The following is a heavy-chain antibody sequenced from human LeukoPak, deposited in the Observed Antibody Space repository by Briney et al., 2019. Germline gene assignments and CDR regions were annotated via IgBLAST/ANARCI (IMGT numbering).Heavy chain of an antibody. CDR2: INPNSGGT. Sequence: GASVKVSCKASGYTFTGYYMHWVRQAPGQGLEWMGWINPNSGGTNYAQKFQGWVTMTRDTSISTAYMELSRLRSDDTAVYYCARVVDGVGDAFDIWGQGTMVTVSS. D-gene: IGHD1-26*01. J-gene: IGHJ3*02. CDR1: GYTFTGYY. CDR3: ARVVDGVGDAFDI. V-gene: IGHV1-2*04.